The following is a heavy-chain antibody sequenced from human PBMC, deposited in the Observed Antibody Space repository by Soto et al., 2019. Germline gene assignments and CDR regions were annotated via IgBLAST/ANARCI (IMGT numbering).Heavy chain of an antibody. CDR3: AGQLGYYDF. CDR2: IYYSGSS. D-gene: IGHD3-16*01. CDR1: GGSITSSSHY. V-gene: IGHV4-39*01. J-gene: IGHJ4*02. Sequence: QLQLQESGPGLVRPSETLSLTCTVSGGSITSSSHYWGWLRQPPGKGLEWIGTIYYSGSSYYNPSLKSRVTLSVDTAKNQFYLNLASVTAADTAGYCCAGQLGYYDFCGQGILVTVSS.